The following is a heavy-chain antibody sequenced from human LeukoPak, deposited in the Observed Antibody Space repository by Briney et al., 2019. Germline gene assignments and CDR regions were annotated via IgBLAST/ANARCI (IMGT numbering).Heavy chain of an antibody. CDR3: ATADSSSWYPLY. V-gene: IGHV1-69*13. J-gene: IGHJ4*02. D-gene: IGHD6-13*01. CDR2: IIPIFGTA. Sequence: ASVKVSCKASGGTFSSYAISWVRQAPGQGLEWMGGIIPIFGTANYAQKFQGRVTITADESTSTAYMELSSLRSEDTAVYYCATADSSSWYPLYWGQGTLVTVSS. CDR1: GGTFSSYA.